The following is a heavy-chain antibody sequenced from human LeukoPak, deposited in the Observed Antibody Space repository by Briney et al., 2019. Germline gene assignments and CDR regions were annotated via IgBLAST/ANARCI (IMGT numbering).Heavy chain of an antibody. CDR2: IYTSGST. J-gene: IGHJ4*02. V-gene: IGHV4-61*02. CDR1: GGSISSGSYY. D-gene: IGHD3-10*01. CDR3: ARDRFGELLVDY. Sequence: SQTLSLTCTVSGGSISSGSYYWSWIRQPAGKGLEWIGRIYTSGSTNYNPSLKSRVTISVATSKNQFSLKLSSVTAADTAVYYCARDRFGELLVDYWGQGTLVTVSS.